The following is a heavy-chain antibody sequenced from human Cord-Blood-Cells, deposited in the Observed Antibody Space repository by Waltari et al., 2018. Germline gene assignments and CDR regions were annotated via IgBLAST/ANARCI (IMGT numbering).Heavy chain of an antibody. D-gene: IGHD7-27*01. V-gene: IGHV3-7*05. J-gene: IGHJ4*02. CDR1: TFSSYW. Sequence: TFSSYWMSWVRQAPGKGLEWVANIKQDGSEKYYVDSVKGRFTISRDNAKNSLYLQMNSLRAEDTAVYYCVRPTGAPDYWGQGTLVTVSS. CDR2: IKQDGSEK. CDR3: VRPTGAPDY.